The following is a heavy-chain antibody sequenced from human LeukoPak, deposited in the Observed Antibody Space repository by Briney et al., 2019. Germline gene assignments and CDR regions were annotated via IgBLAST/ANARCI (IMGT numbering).Heavy chain of an antibody. Sequence: GGSLRLSCAASGFTFSSYWMHWVRQVPGKGLVWVSLIHSDGSTIIYADSVKGRFTISRDNAKNSLYLQVNSLRAEDTAVYYCAELGITMIGGVWGKGTTVTISS. D-gene: IGHD3-10*02. CDR3: AELGITMIGGV. V-gene: IGHV3-74*01. J-gene: IGHJ6*04. CDR1: GFTFSSYW. CDR2: IHSDGSTI.